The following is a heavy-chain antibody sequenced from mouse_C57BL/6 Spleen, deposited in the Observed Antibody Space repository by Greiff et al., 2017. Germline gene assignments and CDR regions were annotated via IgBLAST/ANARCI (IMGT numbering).Heavy chain of an antibody. CDR2: INPNNGGT. D-gene: IGHD1-1*01. V-gene: IGHV1-26*01. Sequence: VQLQQSGPELVKPGASVKISCKASGYTFTDYYMNWVKQSHGKSLEWIGDINPNNGGTSYNQKFTGKATLTVDKSSSTAYMEIRSLTSEDSAVYYFASGSYYGSRTPYWYFDVWGTGTTVTVSS. CDR3: ASGSYYGSRTPYWYFDV. CDR1: GYTFTDYY. J-gene: IGHJ1*03.